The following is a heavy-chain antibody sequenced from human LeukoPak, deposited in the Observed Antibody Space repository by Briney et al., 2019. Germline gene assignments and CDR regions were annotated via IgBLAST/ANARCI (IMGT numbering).Heavy chain of an antibody. Sequence: GGSLRLSCAASGFTFSSYAMHWVRQAPGKGLEWVAVISYDGSNKYYADSVKGRFTISRDNSKNTLYLQTNSLRAEDTAVYYCARSAYGDNFDYWGQGTLVTVSS. CDR3: ARSAYGDNFDY. D-gene: IGHD4-17*01. CDR2: ISYDGSNK. V-gene: IGHV3-30-3*01. J-gene: IGHJ4*02. CDR1: GFTFSSYA.